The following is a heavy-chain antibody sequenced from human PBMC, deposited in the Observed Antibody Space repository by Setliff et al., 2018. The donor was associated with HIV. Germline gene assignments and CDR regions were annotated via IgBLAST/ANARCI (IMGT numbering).Heavy chain of an antibody. J-gene: IGHJ4*02. Sequence: NPSETLSLTCTVSGGSIRSDKYYWGWIRQPPGKGLEWIGTIYYSGSTYYNPSLKSRLTISVDTSKNQFSLKLSSVTAADTAVYYCARRDGYSYGFYFDYWGQGTLVTVSS. V-gene: IGHV4-39*01. CDR1: GGSIRSDKYY. CDR2: IYYSGST. CDR3: ARRDGYSYGFYFDY. D-gene: IGHD5-18*01.